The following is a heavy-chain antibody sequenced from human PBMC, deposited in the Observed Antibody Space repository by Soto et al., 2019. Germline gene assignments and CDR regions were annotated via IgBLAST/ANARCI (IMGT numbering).Heavy chain of an antibody. D-gene: IGHD7-27*01. CDR2: INGDGSTT. V-gene: IGHV3-74*01. Sequence: EVQLVESGGGLVQPGGSLRLSCAASGFTFSNYWTHWVHQAPGKGLVWVSRINGDGSTTTYADFVKGRFTISRDNAKNTLYLQMDSLGADDTAVYYCTRGGTSATYWGLFDYWGQGALVTVSS. CDR3: TRGGTSATYWGLFDY. J-gene: IGHJ4*02. CDR1: GFTFSNYW.